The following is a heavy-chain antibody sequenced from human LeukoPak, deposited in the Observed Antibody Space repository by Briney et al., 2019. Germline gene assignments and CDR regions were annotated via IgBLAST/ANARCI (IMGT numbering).Heavy chain of an antibody. CDR2: ISAYNGST. CDR3: ARGGYCRGGGCSLSWIADWYFDL. D-gene: IGHD2-15*01. Sequence: GASVKVSCKASGYTFTNYGISWVRQAPGQGREGMGWISAYNGSTNYAQKLQGRVTLTTDTSTTTAYMELRSLRSDDTAVYYCARGGYCRGGGCSLSWIADWYFDLWGRGTLVTVSS. V-gene: IGHV1-18*01. J-gene: IGHJ2*01. CDR1: GYTFTNYG.